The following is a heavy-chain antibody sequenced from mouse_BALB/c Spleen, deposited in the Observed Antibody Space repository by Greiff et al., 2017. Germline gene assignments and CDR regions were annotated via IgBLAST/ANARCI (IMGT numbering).Heavy chain of an antibody. CDR3: ARDTTVYAMDY. V-gene: IGHV1S81*02. CDR1: GYTFTSYY. D-gene: IGHD1-1*01. Sequence: VQLQQSGAELVKPGASVKLSCKASGYTFTSYYMYWVKQRPGQGLEWIGEINPSNGGTNFNEKFKSKATLTVDKSSSTAYMQLSSLTSEDSAVYFCARDTTVYAMDYWGQGTSVTVSS. CDR2: INPSNGGT. J-gene: IGHJ4*01.